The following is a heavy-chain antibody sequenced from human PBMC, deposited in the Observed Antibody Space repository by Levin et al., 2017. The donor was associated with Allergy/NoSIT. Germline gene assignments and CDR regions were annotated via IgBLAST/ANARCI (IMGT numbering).Heavy chain of an antibody. D-gene: IGHD3-3*01. CDR3: AKKVGRFLEWLHGMDV. J-gene: IGHJ6*02. Sequence: PGGSLRLACAASGFTFSSYGMHWVRQAPGKGLEWVAVISYDGSNKYYADSVKGRFTISRDNSKNTLYLQMNSLRAEDTAVYYCAKKVGRFLEWLHGMDVWGQGTTVTVSS. CDR2: ISYDGSNK. V-gene: IGHV3-30*18. CDR1: GFTFSSYG.